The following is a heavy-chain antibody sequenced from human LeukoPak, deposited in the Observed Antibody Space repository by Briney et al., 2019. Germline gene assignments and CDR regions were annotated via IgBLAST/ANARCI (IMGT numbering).Heavy chain of an antibody. J-gene: IGHJ4*02. V-gene: IGHV3-30*18. CDR2: ISYDGSNE. Sequence: GRSLRLSCAASGFTFSNYGMHWVRQAPGKGLEWVAAISYDGSNEYYEDSVKGRFTISRDTSKNTLYLQMNSLRAEDTAVYFCAKGIVQREFDYWGQGTLVTVSS. D-gene: IGHD6-25*01. CDR1: GFTFSNYG. CDR3: AKGIVQREFDY.